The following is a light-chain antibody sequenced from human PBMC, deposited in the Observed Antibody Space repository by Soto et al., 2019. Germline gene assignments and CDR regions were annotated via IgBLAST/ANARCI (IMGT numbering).Light chain of an antibody. V-gene: IGLV1-40*01. CDR3: HSYDVSLRGPA. CDR1: RSNIGAGYD. J-gene: IGLJ2*01. Sequence: QSVLTQPPSLSGAPGQRVTISCTGSRSNIGAGYDVHCYQHLPGTAPKVLIFDNSNRPSGVPDRFSGSKSGTSASLAITGLQAEDEAGYYCHSYDVSLRGPAFGGGTKVTVL. CDR2: DNS.